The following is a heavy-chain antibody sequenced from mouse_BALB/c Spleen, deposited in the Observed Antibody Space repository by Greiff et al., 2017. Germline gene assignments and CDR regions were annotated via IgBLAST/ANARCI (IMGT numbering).Heavy chain of an antibody. Sequence: VQLKESGGGLVQPGGSLKLSCAASGFDFSRYWMSWVRQAPGKGLEWIGEINPDSSTINYTPSLKDKFIISRDNAKNTLYLQMSKVRSEDTALYYCARPRGGYGYDFAYWGQGTLVTVSA. V-gene: IGHV4-1*02. D-gene: IGHD1-2*01. CDR1: GFDFSRYW. CDR2: INPDSSTI. CDR3: ARPRGGYGYDFAY. J-gene: IGHJ3*01.